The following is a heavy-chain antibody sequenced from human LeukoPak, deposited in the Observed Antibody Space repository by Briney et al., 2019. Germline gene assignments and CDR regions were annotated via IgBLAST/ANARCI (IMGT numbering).Heavy chain of an antibody. V-gene: IGHV3-30*02. CDR1: GFPFSKYG. CDR3: AKSRNAIAVAGRDAFDI. CDR2: IQFDENNK. D-gene: IGHD6-19*01. Sequence: GGSLRLSCAASGFPFSKYGMYWVRQAPGKGLEWVAYIQFDENNKYYTDSVKGRFTISRDNSRNTLFLQMNSLRPEDAAVYYCAKSRNAIAVAGRDAFDIWGQGTMVTVSS. J-gene: IGHJ3*02.